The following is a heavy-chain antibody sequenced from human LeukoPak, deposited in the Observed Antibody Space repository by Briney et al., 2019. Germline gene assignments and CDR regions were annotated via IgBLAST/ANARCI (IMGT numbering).Heavy chain of an antibody. D-gene: IGHD6-6*01. CDR2: ISYDGSNQ. J-gene: IGHJ4*02. CDR3: ARDSTLRHYFDY. CDR1: GFTFSNYG. Sequence: QPGGSLRLSCAASGFTFSNYGMHWVRQAPGKGLEWVAIISYDGSNQYYTDSVKGRFTISRDNSKNTLYLQMNSLRAEDTAVYYCARDSTLRHYFDYWGQGALVTVSS. V-gene: IGHV3-30*03.